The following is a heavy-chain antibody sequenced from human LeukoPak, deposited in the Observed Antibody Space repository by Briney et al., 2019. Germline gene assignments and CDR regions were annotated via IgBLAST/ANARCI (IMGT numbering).Heavy chain of an antibody. V-gene: IGHV4-59*08. J-gene: IGHJ4*02. D-gene: IGHD3-10*01. CDR2: IYYSGST. Sequence: SATLSLTCTVSGGSISSYYWSWIRQPPGKGLEWIGYIYYSGSTNYNPSLKSRVTISVDTSKNQFSLKLSSVTAADTAVYYCARLVYGSGSYLYYFDYWGQGTLVTVSS. CDR1: GGSISSYY. CDR3: ARLVYGSGSYLYYFDY.